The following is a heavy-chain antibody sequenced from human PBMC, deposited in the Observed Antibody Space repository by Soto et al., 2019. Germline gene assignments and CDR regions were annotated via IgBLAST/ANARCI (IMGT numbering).Heavy chain of an antibody. D-gene: IGHD3-22*01. J-gene: IGHJ3*02. CDR2: INHSGST. V-gene: IGHV4-34*01. CDR1: GGSFSGYY. Sequence: ASETLSLTCAVYGGSFSGYYWSWIRQPPGKGLEWIGEINHSGSTNYNPSLKSRVTISVDTSKNQFSLKLSSVTAADTAVYYCARGKRITMIVVANDAFDIWGQGTMVTVSS. CDR3: ARGKRITMIVVANDAFDI.